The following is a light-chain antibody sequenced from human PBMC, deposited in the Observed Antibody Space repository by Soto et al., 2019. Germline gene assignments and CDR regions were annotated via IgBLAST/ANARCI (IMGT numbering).Light chain of an antibody. CDR2: EVT. CDR1: SSDVGGYNY. J-gene: IGLJ2*01. CDR3: SSYAGSKARVV. V-gene: IGLV2-8*01. Sequence: QSALTQPPSASGSPGQSVTISCTGTSSDVGGYNYVSWYQQHPGKAPKLMIYEVTRRPSGVPDRFSGSKSGNTASLTVSGLQAEDEADYYRSSYAGSKARVVFGGGTKLTVL.